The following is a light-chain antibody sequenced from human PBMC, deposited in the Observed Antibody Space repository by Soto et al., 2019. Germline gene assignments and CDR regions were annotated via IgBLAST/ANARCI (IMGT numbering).Light chain of an antibody. V-gene: IGKV1-5*01. CDR3: QQYNISPST. CDR2: DVS. Sequence: DIQMTQSPSTLSASVVDRVTITCRASQSFGSWLAWYQQKPGKAPKLLIYDVSSLENGVPGRFSGSGSGTEFTLTISSLQPDDYATYYCQQYNISPSTFGQGTKVDIK. CDR1: QSFGSW. J-gene: IGKJ2*02.